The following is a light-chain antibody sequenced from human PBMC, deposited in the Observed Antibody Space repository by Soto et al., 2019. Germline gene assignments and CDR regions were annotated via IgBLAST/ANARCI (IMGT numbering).Light chain of an antibody. CDR1: SSDIGAYNY. CDR3: SSYTSSATLV. V-gene: IGLV2-14*03. J-gene: IGLJ2*01. Sequence: QSALTQPASVSGSPGQSIAISCIGASSDIGAYNYVSWYQHHPGKAPKLIIYDVTKRPSGVSDRFSGSKSGNTASLTISGLRAEDEGDYYCSSYTSSATLVFGGGTKLTVL. CDR2: DVT.